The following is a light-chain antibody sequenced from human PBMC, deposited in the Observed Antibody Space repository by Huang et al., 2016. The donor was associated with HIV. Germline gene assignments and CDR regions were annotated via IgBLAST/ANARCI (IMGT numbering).Light chain of an antibody. J-gene: IGKJ2*01. V-gene: IGKV1-NL1*01. CDR1: QDIRSS. CDR2: AAS. Sequence: DIQMTQSPSSLSASVGDRVTFTCRASQDIRSSLAWYQQKPGKAPELLLFAASRLESGVPSRFSGSGSGADYTLTISSLQPEDFATYYCQQYYSTPFFTFGQGTKLEIK. CDR3: QQYYSTPFFT.